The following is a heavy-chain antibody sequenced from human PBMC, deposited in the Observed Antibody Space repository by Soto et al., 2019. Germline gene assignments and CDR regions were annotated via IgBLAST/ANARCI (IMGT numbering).Heavy chain of an antibody. Sequence: EVQLVEPGGGLVQPGRSLRLSCAGSGFTFGDYAMHWVRQVPGKGLEWVAGINCNSGSVGYADSVKGRFAISRDNANNYLHLQMNSLRADDTAFYYCVKDESINWDSGHFRHWGQGTLVTVSS. CDR2: INCNSGSV. J-gene: IGHJ1*01. D-gene: IGHD1-1*01. CDR3: VKDESINWDSGHFRH. V-gene: IGHV3-9*01. CDR1: GFTFGDYA.